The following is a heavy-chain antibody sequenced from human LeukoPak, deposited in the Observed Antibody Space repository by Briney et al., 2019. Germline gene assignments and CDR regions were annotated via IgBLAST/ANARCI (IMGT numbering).Heavy chain of an antibody. J-gene: IGHJ4*02. CDR2: INSDGSST. Sequence: GGSLRLSCAASGFTFSSYWMYWVRQAPGKGLVWVSRINSDGSSTSYADSVKGRFTISRDNAKNSLYLQMNSLRAEDTALYYCARDGGDCSGDSCYVDYWGQGTLVTVSS. CDR1: GFTFSSYW. V-gene: IGHV3-74*01. D-gene: IGHD2-15*01. CDR3: ARDGGDCSGDSCYVDY.